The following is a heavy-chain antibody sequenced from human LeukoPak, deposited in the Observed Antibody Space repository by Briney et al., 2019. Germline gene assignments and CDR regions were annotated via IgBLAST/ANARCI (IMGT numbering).Heavy chain of an antibody. CDR1: GFTFRSYS. Sequence: RPGGPLRLSCAASGFTFRSYSMNWVRQAPGKGLEWVSYISSSSNVIYYTDSVKGRFTISRDNARNLLSLQMNSLRAEDTAVYYCARGDPIYDFWSGGDYWGQGSLVTVSS. D-gene: IGHD3-3*01. V-gene: IGHV3-48*01. J-gene: IGHJ4*02. CDR2: ISSSSNVI. CDR3: ARGDPIYDFWSGGDY.